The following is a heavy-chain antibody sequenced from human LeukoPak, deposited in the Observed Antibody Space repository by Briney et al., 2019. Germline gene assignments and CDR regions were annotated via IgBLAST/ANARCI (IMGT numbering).Heavy chain of an antibody. CDR3: AKVGDRMVGDYNYYYHFMDV. D-gene: IGHD4-17*01. CDR2: VSGSGGST. J-gene: IGHJ6*03. V-gene: IGHV3-23*01. CDR1: GLTFSSYG. Sequence: GGSLRLSCAVSGLTFSSYGMSWVRQAPGKGLKWVSGVSGSGGSTYYADSVKGRFTISRDNSKNTLYLVMNSLRAEDTAIYYCAKVGDRMVGDYNYYYHFMDVWGKGTTVTISS.